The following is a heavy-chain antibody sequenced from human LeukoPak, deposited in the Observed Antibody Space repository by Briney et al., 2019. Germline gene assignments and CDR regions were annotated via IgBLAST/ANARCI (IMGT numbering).Heavy chain of an antibody. CDR1: GGSISSYY. J-gene: IGHJ6*04. Sequence: PSGTLSLTCTVSGGSISSYYWSWIRQPPGKGLEWIGYIYYSGSTNYNPSLKSRVTISVDTSKPQFSMKLSSVTAADTAVYYCARDLVVSSSWYYYYFGMDVCGKGTTVTVSS. V-gene: IGHV4-59*01. CDR3: ARDLVVSSSWYYYYFGMDV. D-gene: IGHD6-13*01. CDR2: IYYSGST.